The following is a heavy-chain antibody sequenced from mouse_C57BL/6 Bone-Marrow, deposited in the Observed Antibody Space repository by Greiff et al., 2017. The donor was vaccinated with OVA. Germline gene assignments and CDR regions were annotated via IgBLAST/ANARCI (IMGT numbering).Heavy chain of an antibody. CDR3: ARVYDYDGGPWFAY. Sequence: QVQLQQSVAALVRPGTSVKVSCKASGYAFTNYLIEWVKQRPGQGLEWIGVINPGSGGTNYNEKFKGKATLTADKSSSTAYMQFSSLTSEDSAVYFCARVYDYDGGPWFAYWGQGTLVTVSA. V-gene: IGHV1-54*01. D-gene: IGHD2-4*01. CDR1: GYAFTNYL. J-gene: IGHJ3*01. CDR2: INPGSGGT.